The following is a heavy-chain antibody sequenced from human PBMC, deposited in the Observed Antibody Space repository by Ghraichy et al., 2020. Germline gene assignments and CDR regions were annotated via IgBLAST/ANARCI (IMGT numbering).Heavy chain of an antibody. Sequence: GGSLRLSCAASGFTVSSNYMSWVRQAPGKGLEWVSVIYSGGSTYYADSVKGRFTISRDNSKNTLYLQMNSLRAEDTAVYYCARDITGTTGYYYYYYMDVWGKGTTVTVSS. D-gene: IGHD1-20*01. CDR2: IYSGGST. CDR3: ARDITGTTGYYYYYYMDV. V-gene: IGHV3-53*01. CDR1: GFTVSSNY. J-gene: IGHJ6*03.